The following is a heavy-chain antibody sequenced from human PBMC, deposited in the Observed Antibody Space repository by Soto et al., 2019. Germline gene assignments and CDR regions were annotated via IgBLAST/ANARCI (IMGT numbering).Heavy chain of an antibody. CDR3: AKGGRQWLVTSDFNY. CDR1: GFTFSDYA. D-gene: IGHD6-19*01. Sequence: VQLVESGGGVVQPGRSLRLSCAASGFTFSDYAMHWVRQAPGKGLEWVAVVSHDGRNTHYADSVKGRFTISRDSSKNTISLEMTSLRAEDTAVYYSAKGGRQWLVTSDFNYWGQGALVTVSS. J-gene: IGHJ4*02. CDR2: VSHDGRNT. V-gene: IGHV3-30*18.